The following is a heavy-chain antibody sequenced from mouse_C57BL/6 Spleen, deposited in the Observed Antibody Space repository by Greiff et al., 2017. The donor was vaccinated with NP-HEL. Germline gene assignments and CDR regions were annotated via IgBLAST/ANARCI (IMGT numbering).Heavy chain of an antibody. V-gene: IGHV5-12*01. Sequence: EVQVVESGGGLVQPGGSLKLSCAASGFTFSDYYMYWVRQTPEKRLEWVAYISNGGGSTYYPDTVKGRFTISRDNAKNTLYLQMSRLKSEDTAMYYCARHDGNYLYYYAMDYWGQGTSVTVSS. J-gene: IGHJ4*01. CDR2: ISNGGGST. CDR3: ARHDGNYLYYYAMDY. CDR1: GFTFSDYY. D-gene: IGHD2-1*01.